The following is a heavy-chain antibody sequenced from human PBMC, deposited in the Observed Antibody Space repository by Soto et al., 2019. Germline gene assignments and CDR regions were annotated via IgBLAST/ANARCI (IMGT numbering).Heavy chain of an antibody. CDR3: VRRHVSATGIDWFDP. V-gene: IGHV1-3*01. J-gene: IGHJ5*02. Sequence: GASGKVSCKASGYTFTSYGIHWVRQAPGQRLEWMGWINAANGDTKYSPKLQGRVTITRDTSASTAYMELSSLRSEDTAVYYCVRRHVSATGIDWFDPWGQGTLVTVSS. CDR2: INAANGDT. D-gene: IGHD6-13*01. CDR1: GYTFTSYG.